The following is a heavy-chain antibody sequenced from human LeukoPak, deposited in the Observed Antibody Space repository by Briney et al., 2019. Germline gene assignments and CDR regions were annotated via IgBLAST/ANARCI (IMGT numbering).Heavy chain of an antibody. CDR3: AELGITMIGGV. V-gene: IGHV3-23*01. D-gene: IGHD3-10*02. CDR2: ISGSGDNT. CDR1: GFTFSSYA. J-gene: IGHJ6*04. Sequence: GGSLRLSCAASGFTFSSYAMSWVRQAPGKGLEWVSGISGSGDNTYYADSVKGRFTISRDNSKNTLYLQMNSLRAEDTAVYYCAELGITMIGGVWGKGTTVTISS.